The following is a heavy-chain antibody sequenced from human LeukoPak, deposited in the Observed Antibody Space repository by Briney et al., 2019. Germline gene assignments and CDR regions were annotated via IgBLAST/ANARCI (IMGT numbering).Heavy chain of an antibody. CDR3: AKAISFGTVATRVYYFDY. V-gene: IGHV3-23*01. Sequence: GGSLRLSCAASGFTFSSYAMSWVRQAPGKGLEWVSAISGSGGSTYYADSVKGRFTISSDNSKNTLYLQMNSLRAEDTAVYYCAKAISFGTVATRVYYFDYWGQGTLVTVSS. CDR2: ISGSGGST. CDR1: GFTFSSYA. J-gene: IGHJ4*02. D-gene: IGHD4-23*01.